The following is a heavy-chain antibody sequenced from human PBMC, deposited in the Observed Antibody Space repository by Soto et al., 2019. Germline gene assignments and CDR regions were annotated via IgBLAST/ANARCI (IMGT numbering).Heavy chain of an antibody. J-gene: IGHJ4*02. V-gene: IGHV3-9*01. CDR3: TTAPYSSIWYNHFDY. D-gene: IGHD6-13*01. Sequence: EVQLVESGGGLVQPGRSLRLSCAASGFTFDDYAMHWVRQAPGKGLEWGSGISWNSNTIDYADSVKGRFTISRDNAKNSLYLQMNSLRAEDTALYYCTTAPYSSIWYNHFDYWGQGTLVTVSS. CDR1: GFTFDDYA. CDR2: ISWNSNTI.